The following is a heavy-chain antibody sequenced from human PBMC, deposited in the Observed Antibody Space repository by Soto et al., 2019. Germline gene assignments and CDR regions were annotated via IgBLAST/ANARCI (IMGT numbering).Heavy chain of an antibody. CDR1: GYTFTSYG. V-gene: IGHV1-18*01. J-gene: IGHJ6*02. D-gene: IGHD6-19*01. CDR2: ISAYNGNT. Sequence: QVQLVQSGAEVKKPGASVKVSCKASGYTFTSYGISWVRQAPGQGLEWMGWISAYNGNTNYAQKRQGRDTMTTDTSTGTAYRELRSLRSDDTAVYYCAKFGGGSSGWDYYYYGMDVWGQGTTVTVSS. CDR3: AKFGGGSSGWDYYYYGMDV.